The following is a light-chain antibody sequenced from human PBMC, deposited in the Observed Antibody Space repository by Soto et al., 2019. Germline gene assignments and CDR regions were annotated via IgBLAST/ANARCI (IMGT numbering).Light chain of an antibody. CDR2: EGS. Sequence: QSVLTQPASVSGSPGQSITISCTGTSSDVGSYKFVSWYQRHPVKAPKLMIYEGSKRPSGVSNRFSGSKSGNTASLTISGLQAEDEADYYCCSYAGSSTLVFGGGTKVTVL. CDR1: SSDVGSYKF. CDR3: CSYAGSSTLV. J-gene: IGLJ2*01. V-gene: IGLV2-23*01.